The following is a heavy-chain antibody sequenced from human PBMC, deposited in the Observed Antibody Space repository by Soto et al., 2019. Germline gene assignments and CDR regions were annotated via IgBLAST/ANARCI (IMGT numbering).Heavy chain of an antibody. CDR2: IKSKTDGGTT. CDR1: GFTFSNAW. V-gene: IGHV3-15*01. CDR3: TTEGGTMVRNNVYYMDV. D-gene: IGHD3-10*01. Sequence: EVQLVESGGGLVKPGGSLRLSCAASGFTFSNAWMSWVRQAPGKGLXXVGRIKSKTDGGTTDYAAPVKGRFTISRDDSKNTLYLQMNSLKTEDTAVYYCTTEGGTMVRNNVYYMDVWGKGTTVTVSS. J-gene: IGHJ6*03.